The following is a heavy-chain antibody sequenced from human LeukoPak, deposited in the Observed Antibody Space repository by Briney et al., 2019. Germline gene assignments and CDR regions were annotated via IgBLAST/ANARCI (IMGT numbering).Heavy chain of an antibody. V-gene: IGHV1-8*01. CDR3: ARDTIAVAGDFDY. Sequence: ASVKVSCKASGYTFTSYDINWVRQATGQGLEWMGWMNPNSGNTGYALKFQGRVTMTRNTSISTAYMELSSLRSEDTAVYYCARDTIAVAGDFDYWGQGTLVTVSS. CDR1: GYTFTSYD. J-gene: IGHJ4*02. D-gene: IGHD6-19*01. CDR2: MNPNSGNT.